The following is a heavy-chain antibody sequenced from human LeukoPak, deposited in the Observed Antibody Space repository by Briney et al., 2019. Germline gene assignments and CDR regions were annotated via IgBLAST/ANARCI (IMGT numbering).Heavy chain of an antibody. Sequence: GGSLRLSCAASGFTFSSNWMHWVRQAPGKGLVWVSRIKSDGSITSYADSVKGRFTISRDNAKNTLYLKMNSLRAEDTAVYYCARGTLIITALIDYWGQGTLVTVSS. CDR2: IKSDGSIT. D-gene: IGHD6-6*01. CDR1: GFTFSSNW. J-gene: IGHJ4*02. CDR3: ARGTLIITALIDY. V-gene: IGHV3-74*01.